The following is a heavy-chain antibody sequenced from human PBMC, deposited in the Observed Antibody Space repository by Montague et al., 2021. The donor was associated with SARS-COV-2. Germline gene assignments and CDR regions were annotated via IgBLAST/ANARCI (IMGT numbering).Heavy chain of an antibody. CDR2: IYWDDDE. D-gene: IGHD3-10*01. V-gene: IGHV2-5*02. CDR1: GISLSTSGVG. CDR3: APLGFDSRSYYTPHNWFDP. J-gene: IGHJ5*02. Sequence: VKPTQTLTLTCTFSGISLSTSGVGVAWIRQPPGKALEWLALIYWDDDERYSPSMRSRFTITKDTSENQVVLRMTNMDPMDTATYYCAPLGFDSRSYYTPHNWFDPWGQGILVTVSS.